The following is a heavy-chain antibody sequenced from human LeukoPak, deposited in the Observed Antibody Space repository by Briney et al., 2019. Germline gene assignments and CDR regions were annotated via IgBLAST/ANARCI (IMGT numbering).Heavy chain of an antibody. J-gene: IGHJ4*02. Sequence: SQTLSLTCAVSGGSISSGGYSWSWIRQPPGKGLEWIGYIYHSGSTYYNPSLKSRVTISVDTSKNQFSLKLSSVTAADTAVYYCARGRGLLWWSDWGRGTLVTVSS. CDR1: GGSISSGGYS. CDR2: IYHSGST. D-gene: IGHD2-21*01. V-gene: IGHV4-30-2*01. CDR3: ARGRGLLWWSD.